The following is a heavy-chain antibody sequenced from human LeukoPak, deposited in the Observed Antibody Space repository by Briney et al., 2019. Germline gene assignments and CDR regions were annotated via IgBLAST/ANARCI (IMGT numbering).Heavy chain of an antibody. D-gene: IGHD3-9*01. CDR3: ARGYYDILTGYFDP. J-gene: IGHJ5*02. V-gene: IGHV1-18*01. Sequence: GASVKVSCKASGYTFTSYGISWVRQAPGQGLEWMGWISTYNGNTNYAQKIQDRFTMTTDTSTSTAYMELRSLRSDDTAVYYCARGYYDILTGYFDPWGQGTLVTVSS. CDR1: GYTFTSYG. CDR2: ISTYNGNT.